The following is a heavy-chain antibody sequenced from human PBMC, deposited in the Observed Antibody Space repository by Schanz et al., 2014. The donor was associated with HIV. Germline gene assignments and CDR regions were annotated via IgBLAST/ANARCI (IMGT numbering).Heavy chain of an antibody. CDR1: GFTFSTYG. CDR3: ARASRIAASDRDPRLSYLYGMDV. J-gene: IGHJ6*02. CDR2: IWYDGSNK. V-gene: IGHV3-33*01. D-gene: IGHD6-13*01. Sequence: VQLLESGGGVVQPGRSLRLSCAASGFTFSTYGMHWVRQAPGKGLEWVAVIWYDGSNKYYADSVKGRFTISRDNSKNILYLQRNSLRAEDRAVYYCARASRIAASDRDPRLSYLYGMDVWGQGTTVIVSS.